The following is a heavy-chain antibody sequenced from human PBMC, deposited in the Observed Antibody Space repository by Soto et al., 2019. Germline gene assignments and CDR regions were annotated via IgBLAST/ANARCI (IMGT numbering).Heavy chain of an antibody. CDR2: IRNKRNSYTT. CDR3: ARTYYEYVFDY. J-gene: IGHJ4*02. Sequence: EVQLVESGGGLVQPGGSLRLSCAASGFTSSDHYMDWVRQAPGKGLEWVGRIRNKRNSYTTEYAASVKGRVTISRDDSKNSVYLQMNSLKTEDTAVYYCARTYYEYVFDYWGQGTLVTVSS. CDR1: GFTSSDHY. V-gene: IGHV3-72*01. D-gene: IGHD3-16*01.